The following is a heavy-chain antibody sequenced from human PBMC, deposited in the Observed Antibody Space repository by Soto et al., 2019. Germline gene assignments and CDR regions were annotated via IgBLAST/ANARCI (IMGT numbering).Heavy chain of an antibody. CDR2: ISPHNFNT. D-gene: IGHD3-9*01. CDR3: AIAEGGYDILTGYYKAHPFDH. CDR1: GYTFTHFY. J-gene: IGHJ4*02. V-gene: IGHV1-18*01. Sequence: QVQLEQSGAEVKKPGDSVKVSCKASGYTFTHFYITWVRQAPGQGLEWMGAISPHNFNTNYAQKFRGRVTLTTEKSTNTAYMDLRSLASDDTAVYYCAIAEGGYDILTGYYKAHPFDHWGQGVPVTVSS.